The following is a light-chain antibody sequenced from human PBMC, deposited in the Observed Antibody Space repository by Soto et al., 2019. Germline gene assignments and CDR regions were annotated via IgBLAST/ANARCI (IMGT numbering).Light chain of an antibody. CDR2: GES. V-gene: IGKV3-20*01. Sequence: VLTQSPGTLSVSPGERATLSCRASQSVRSSYFAWYQQKPGQAPRLLIFGESTRAPGIPDRFSGSGSGTDLNLTISKLEPEDFALFYCQKYGNSPLTFGGGTKVDIK. J-gene: IGKJ4*01. CDR3: QKYGNSPLT. CDR1: QSVRSSY.